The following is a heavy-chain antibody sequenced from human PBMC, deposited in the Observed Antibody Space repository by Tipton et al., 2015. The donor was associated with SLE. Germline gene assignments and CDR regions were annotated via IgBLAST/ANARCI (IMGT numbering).Heavy chain of an antibody. CDR1: GGSISSSNYY. Sequence: TLSLTCTVSGGSISSSNYYWGWIRQSPGKGLEWIGNVFYSGNTYYNPSLRSRVVISVDTSKNQFSLKLTSVTAADTAVYYCAGATRGGYFDYWGQGTLVTVSS. CDR2: VFYSGNT. CDR3: AGATRGGYFDY. V-gene: IGHV4-39*07. D-gene: IGHD2-2*01. J-gene: IGHJ4*02.